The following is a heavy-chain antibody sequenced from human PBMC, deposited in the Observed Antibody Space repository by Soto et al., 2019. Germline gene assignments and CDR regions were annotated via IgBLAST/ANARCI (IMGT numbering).Heavy chain of an antibody. D-gene: IGHD6-19*01. CDR2: IIPIFGTA. V-gene: IGHV1-69*13. Sequence: SVKVSCKASGGTFSSYAISWVRQAPGQGLEWMGGIIPIFGTANYAQKFQGRVTITADESTSTAYMELSSLRSEDTAVYYCASVYSSGWYEGDAFDIWGQGTMVTVSS. J-gene: IGHJ3*02. CDR3: ASVYSSGWYEGDAFDI. CDR1: GGTFSSYA.